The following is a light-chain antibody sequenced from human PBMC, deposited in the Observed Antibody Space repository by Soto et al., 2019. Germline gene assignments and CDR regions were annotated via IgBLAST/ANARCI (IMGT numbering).Light chain of an antibody. CDR1: QSFSSY. CDR2: DDS. CDR3: QQRSNWPPVIT. V-gene: IGKV3-11*01. Sequence: EIVLTQSPATLSLSPGERATLSCRASQSFSSYLAWYQQKPGQAPRLLIYDDSKRATGIPARFSGRGSGTDFTLTISSLEPEDFAVYCCQQRSNWPPVITFGQGTRLEMK. J-gene: IGKJ5*01.